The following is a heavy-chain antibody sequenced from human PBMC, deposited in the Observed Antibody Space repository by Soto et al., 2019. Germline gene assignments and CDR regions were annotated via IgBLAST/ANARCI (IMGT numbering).Heavy chain of an antibody. CDR3: TTSFRPPSTVSRDAFDI. J-gene: IGHJ3*02. CDR1: EFTFSNHA. V-gene: IGHV3-23*01. Sequence: TGGSLRLSCAASEFTFSNHAMSWVRQAPGKGLEWVSAISYGGGTTYYADSVKGRFTISRDNSKNTLYLQMNSLRAEDTAVYYCTTSFRPPSTVSRDAFDIWGQGTMVPVSS. CDR2: ISYGGGTT. D-gene: IGHD4-17*01.